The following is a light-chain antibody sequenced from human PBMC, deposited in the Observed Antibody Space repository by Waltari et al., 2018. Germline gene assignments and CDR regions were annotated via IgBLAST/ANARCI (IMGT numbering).Light chain of an antibody. Sequence: QSAPTQPPSVSGSPGQSVTISCTGTSSDVGTYNYVSWYQQHPGKAPKLMIYGVSNRLSGVSDRFSGSKSGNTASLTISGLQAEDEADYYCCSYTTSSTWVFGGGTRLTVL. J-gene: IGLJ2*01. CDR3: CSYTTSSTWV. V-gene: IGLV2-14*03. CDR2: GVS. CDR1: SSDVGTYNY.